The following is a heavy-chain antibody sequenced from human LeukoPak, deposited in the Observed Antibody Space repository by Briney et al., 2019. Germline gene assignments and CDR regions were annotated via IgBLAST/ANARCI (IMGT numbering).Heavy chain of an antibody. CDR1: GFTVSSNY. CDR3: AQMATPF. Sequence: GGSLRLSCAASGFTVSSNYMSWVRQAPGKGLVWVSRVNTDGSTTNYADSVKGRFTISRDNAKNTLYLQMNSLRAEDTAVYYCAQMATPFWGQGTLVTVSS. J-gene: IGHJ4*02. CDR2: VNTDGSTT. V-gene: IGHV3-74*01. D-gene: IGHD5-24*01.